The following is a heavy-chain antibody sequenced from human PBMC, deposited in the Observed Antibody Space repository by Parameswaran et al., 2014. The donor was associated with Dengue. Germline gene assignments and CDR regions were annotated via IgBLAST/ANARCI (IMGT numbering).Heavy chain of an antibody. J-gene: IGHJ4*02. Sequence: PGKGLEWIGSIYYSGSTYYNPSLKSRVTISVDTSKNQFSLKLSSVTAADTAVYYCARREGRENTKFDYWGQGTLVTVSS. V-gene: IGHV4-39*01. CDR2: IYYSGST. CDR3: ARREGRENTKFDY. D-gene: IGHD3-10*01.